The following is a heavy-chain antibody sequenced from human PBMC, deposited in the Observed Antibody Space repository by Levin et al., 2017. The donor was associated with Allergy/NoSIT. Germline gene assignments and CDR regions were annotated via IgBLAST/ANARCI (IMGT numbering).Heavy chain of an antibody. J-gene: IGHJ3*02. D-gene: IGHD2-15*01. CDR1: GLTFSSYS. CDR3: ATRGWSDAFDI. V-gene: IGHV3-21*01. Sequence: GESLKISCGASGLTFSSYSMNWVRQAPGKGLEWVSSISSSSSYIYYADSVKGRFTISRDNAKNSLYLQMNSLRAEDTAVYYCATRGWSDAFDIWGQGTMVTVSS. CDR2: ISSSSSYI.